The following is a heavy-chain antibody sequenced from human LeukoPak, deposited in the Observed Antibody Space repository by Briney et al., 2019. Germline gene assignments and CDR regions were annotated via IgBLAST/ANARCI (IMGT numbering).Heavy chain of an antibody. CDR1: GGSFSGYY. J-gene: IGHJ4*02. CDR2: INHSGST. V-gene: IGHV4-34*01. Sequence: SETLSLTCAVYGGSFSGYYWSWIRQPPGKGLEWIGEINHSGSTNYNPPLKSRVTISVDTSKNQFSLKLSSVTAADTAVYYCARRRYGSGSYYKPPDYWGQGTLVTVSS. CDR3: ARRRYGSGSYYKPPDY. D-gene: IGHD3-10*01.